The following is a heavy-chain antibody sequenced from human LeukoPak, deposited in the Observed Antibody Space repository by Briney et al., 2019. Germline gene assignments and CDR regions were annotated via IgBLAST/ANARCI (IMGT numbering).Heavy chain of an antibody. CDR1: GFTFSSYA. D-gene: IGHD2-8*01. CDR3: AKDLASNRYYGMDV. CDR2: ISGSGGST. Sequence: GGSLRLSCAASGFTFSSYAMSWVRQAPGKGLEWVSAISGSGGSTYYADSVKGRFTISRDDSKNTLYPQMNSLRAEDTAVYYCAKDLASNRYYGMDVWGQGTTVTVSS. V-gene: IGHV3-23*01. J-gene: IGHJ6*02.